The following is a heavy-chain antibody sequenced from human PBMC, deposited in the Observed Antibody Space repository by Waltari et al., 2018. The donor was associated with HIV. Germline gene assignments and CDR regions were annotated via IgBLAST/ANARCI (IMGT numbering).Heavy chain of an antibody. Sequence: EVQLVESGGGLVKPGGSLRLSCAASVFPFSDYRMNWVRQAPGKGRECVSYISSSSSYIYDADSVKGRFTISRDNAKNSLYLQMNSLRAEDTAVYYCARDFWGGYYYGMDVWGQGTTVTVSS. CDR3: ARDFWGGYYYGMDV. J-gene: IGHJ6*02. CDR1: VFPFSDYR. V-gene: IGHV3-21*01. CDR2: ISSSSSYI. D-gene: IGHD3-16*01.